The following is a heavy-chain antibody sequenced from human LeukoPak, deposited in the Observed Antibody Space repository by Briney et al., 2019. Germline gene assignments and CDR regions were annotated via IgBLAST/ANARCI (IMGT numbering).Heavy chain of an antibody. V-gene: IGHV5-51*01. CDR2: IYPGDSDT. D-gene: IGHD2-2*01. CDR3: ARRNCSSTSCYAGWFDP. CDR1: GYSFTSYW. Sequence: GESLKISCKGSGYSFTSYWIGWVRQMPRKGLEWMGIIYPGDSDTRYSPSFQGQVTISADKSISTAYLQWSSLKASDTAMYYCARRNCSSTSCYAGWFDPWGQGTLVTVSS. J-gene: IGHJ5*02.